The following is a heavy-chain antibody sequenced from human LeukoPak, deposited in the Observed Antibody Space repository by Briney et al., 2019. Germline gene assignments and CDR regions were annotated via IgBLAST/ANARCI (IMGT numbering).Heavy chain of an antibody. V-gene: IGHV4-39*07. CDR1: GDSISSSSSY. D-gene: IGHD5-18*01. CDR2: IYYSGST. J-gene: IGHJ5*02. Sequence: SETLSLTCSVSGDSISSSSSYWGWIRQPPGKGLEWIGGIYYSGSTYYNTSLKSRVTISVDTSKNQFSLKLSSVTAADTAVYYCARDRGYSYGLLGGIGWFDPWGQGTLVTVSS. CDR3: ARDRGYSYGLLGGIGWFDP.